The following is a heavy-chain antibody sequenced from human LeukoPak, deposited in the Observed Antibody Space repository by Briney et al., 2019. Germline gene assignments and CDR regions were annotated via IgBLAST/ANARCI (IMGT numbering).Heavy chain of an antibody. CDR3: AKGIYSSGWTYFDY. CDR1: GFTFSNSA. V-gene: IGHV3-23*01. D-gene: IGHD6-19*01. CDR2: LSGSGITT. J-gene: IGHJ4*01. Sequence: GGSLRLSCAASGFTFSNSAMSWVRQTPGKGLEWVSTLSGSGITTYYADSVKGRFTISRDNSKNTLYLQMNSLRAEDTAVYYCAKGIYSSGWTYFDYWGHGTLVTVSS.